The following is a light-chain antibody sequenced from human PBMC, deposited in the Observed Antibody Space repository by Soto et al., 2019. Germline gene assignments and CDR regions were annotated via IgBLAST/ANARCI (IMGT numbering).Light chain of an antibody. J-gene: IGKJ1*01. CDR2: DSS. Sequence: DIQLTQSPSSLSASVGDRITITCRASQSISTYLNWYQQKPGEAHTLLVYDSSTLQSGVPSRFSGSGFGAEFTLTFSSLQPEDFATYYCQQSYSNPTWTFGQGTKVEIK. V-gene: IGKV1-39*01. CDR3: QQSYSNPTWT. CDR1: QSISTY.